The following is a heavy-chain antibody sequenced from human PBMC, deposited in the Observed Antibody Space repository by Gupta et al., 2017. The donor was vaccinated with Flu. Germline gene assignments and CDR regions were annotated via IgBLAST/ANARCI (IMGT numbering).Heavy chain of an antibody. V-gene: IGHV3-48*02. CDR3: ARDATASGSYGLDV. D-gene: IGHD3-22*01. Sequence: EVQLFESGGGFVQPGGSLRLSCTASGFTFTDYRMNWIRQTPGKGLEWVACIGAYSTTTYNADSVRGRFTISRDNGENSLYLQMNSLRDGDTAVYYCARDATASGSYGLDVWGQGTTVIVSS. J-gene: IGHJ6*02. CDR2: IGAYSTTT. CDR1: GFTFTDYR.